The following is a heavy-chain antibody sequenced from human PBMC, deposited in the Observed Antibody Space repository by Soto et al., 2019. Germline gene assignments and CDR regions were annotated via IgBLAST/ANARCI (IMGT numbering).Heavy chain of an antibody. D-gene: IGHD1-26*01. Sequence: SETLSLTCTVSGGSISGYYWKWIRQPPGKGLEWIGHIYYTGSTNYNPSLTSRVTMSVDTSKNQFSLKLRSVTAADTAVYYCARETPGSGHLDLWGQGILVTVSS. V-gene: IGHV4-59*01. J-gene: IGHJ4*02. CDR3: ARETPGSGHLDL. CDR2: IYYTGST. CDR1: GGSISGYY.